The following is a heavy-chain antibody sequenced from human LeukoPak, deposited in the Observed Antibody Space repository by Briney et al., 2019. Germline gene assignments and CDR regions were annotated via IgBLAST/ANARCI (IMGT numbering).Heavy chain of an antibody. J-gene: IGHJ4*02. CDR1: GFTFSSYG. CDR2: IWYDGSNK. V-gene: IGHV3-33*01. CDR3: ARDRSYDFWSGYSTPDY. D-gene: IGHD3-3*01. Sequence: GRSLRLSCAASGFTFSSYGMHWVRQAPGKGLEWVAVIWYDGSNKYYADSVKGRFTISRDNSKNTLDLQMNSLRAEDTAVYYCARDRSYDFWSGYSTPDYWGQGTLVIVSS.